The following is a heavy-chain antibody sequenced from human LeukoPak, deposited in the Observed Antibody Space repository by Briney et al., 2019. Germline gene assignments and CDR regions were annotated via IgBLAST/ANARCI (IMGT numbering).Heavy chain of an antibody. Sequence: SSETLSLTCSVSGGSISSNSYYWGWLRQPPGKGLEWIEEINHSGSTNYNPSLKSRVTISVDTSKNQFSLKLSSVTAADTAVYYCALVTTGENYFDYWGQGTLVTVSS. V-gene: IGHV4-39*07. D-gene: IGHD4-17*01. J-gene: IGHJ4*02. CDR2: INHSGST. CDR1: GGSISSNSYY. CDR3: ALVTTGENYFDY.